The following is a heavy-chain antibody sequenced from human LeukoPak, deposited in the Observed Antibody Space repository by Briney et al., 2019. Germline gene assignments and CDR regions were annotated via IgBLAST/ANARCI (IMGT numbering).Heavy chain of an antibody. CDR1: GFTFSSYS. J-gene: IGHJ3*02. D-gene: IGHD3-22*01. CDR3: ARMGVYYDSSGPI. V-gene: IGHV3-48*04. CDR2: ISSSSSTI. Sequence: GGSLRLSCAASGFTFSSYSMNWVRQAPGKGLEWVSYISSSSSTIYYADSVKGRFTISRDNAKNSLYLQMNSLRAEDTAVYYCARMGVYYDSSGPIWGQGTMVTVSS.